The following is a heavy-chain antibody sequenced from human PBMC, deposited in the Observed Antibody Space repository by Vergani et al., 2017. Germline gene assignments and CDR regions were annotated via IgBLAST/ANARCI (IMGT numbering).Heavy chain of an antibody. CDR2: ISSSSSTI. CDR1: GFTFSSYS. D-gene: IGHD5-18*01. V-gene: IGHV3-48*01. CDR3: AIDQPDTAMAANGYYYYGMDV. J-gene: IGHJ6*02. Sequence: EVQLVESGGGLVQPGGSLRLSCAASGFTFSSYSMNWVRQAPGKGLEWVSYISSSSSTIYYADSVKGRFTISRDNAKNSLYLQMNSLRAEDTAVYYCAIDQPDTAMAANGYYYYGMDVWGQGTTVTVSS.